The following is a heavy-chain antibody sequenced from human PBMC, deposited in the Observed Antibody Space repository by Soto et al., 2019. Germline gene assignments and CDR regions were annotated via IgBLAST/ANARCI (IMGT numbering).Heavy chain of an antibody. CDR2: ISGSGGST. J-gene: IGHJ5*02. D-gene: IGHD6-6*01. V-gene: IGHV3-23*01. Sequence: XGSLRLSCSASGFTFSSYAMGWVRQAPGKGLEWVSAISGSGGSTYYADSVKGRFTISRDNSKNTLYLQMNSLRAEDTAVYYCAKDQVAARWLDHWGQGTLVTVSS. CDR1: GFTFSSYA. CDR3: AKDQVAARWLDH.